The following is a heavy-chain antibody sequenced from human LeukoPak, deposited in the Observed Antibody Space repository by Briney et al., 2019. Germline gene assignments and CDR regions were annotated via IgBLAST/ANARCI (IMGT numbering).Heavy chain of an antibody. Sequence: SVKVSCKASGGTFSSYAISWVRQAPGQGLEWMGGIIPIFGTANYAQKFQGRVTITADESTSTAYMELSSLRSEDTAVYYCATVNMGFGANWFDPWGQGTLVTVSS. D-gene: IGHD3-10*01. V-gene: IGHV1-69*13. CDR2: IIPIFGTA. CDR1: GGTFSSYA. J-gene: IGHJ5*02. CDR3: ATVNMGFGANWFDP.